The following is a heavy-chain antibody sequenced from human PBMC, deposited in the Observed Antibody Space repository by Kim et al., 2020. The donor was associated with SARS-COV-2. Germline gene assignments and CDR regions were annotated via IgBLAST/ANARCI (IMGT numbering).Heavy chain of an antibody. D-gene: IGHD5-18*01. CDR1: GGSVSSGNYY. CDR3: ARLIQMYGMDV. V-gene: IGHV4-61*01. J-gene: IGHJ6*02. Sequence: SETLSLTCTVSGGSVSSGNYYWSWIRQPPGKGLEWIGYIFYSGSTNQNPSLKSRVTISVDTSKNHFSLKLRSVTAADTAVYYCARLIQMYGMDVWGRGTPVTVSS. CDR2: IFYSGST.